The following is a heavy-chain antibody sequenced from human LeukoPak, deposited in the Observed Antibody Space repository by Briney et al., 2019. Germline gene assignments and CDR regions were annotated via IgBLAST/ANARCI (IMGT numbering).Heavy chain of an antibody. CDR1: GFAFDDYA. Sequence: QAGGSLRLSCAASGFAFDDYAMHWVRQAPGKGLEWVSGISWNSGTIGYADSVKGRFTISRDNAKNSLYLQMNSLRAEDTALYYCAKIEVALWFGESSFDYWGQGTLVTVSS. CDR3: AKIEVALWFGESSFDY. J-gene: IGHJ4*02. V-gene: IGHV3-9*01. CDR2: ISWNSGTI. D-gene: IGHD3-10*01.